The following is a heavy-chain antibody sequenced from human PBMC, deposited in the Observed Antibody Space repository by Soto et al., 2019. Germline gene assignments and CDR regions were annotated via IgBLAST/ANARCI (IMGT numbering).Heavy chain of an antibody. CDR1: GFTFSSYG. J-gene: IGHJ4*02. V-gene: IGHV3-30*18. Sequence: GGSLRLSCAASGFTFSSYGVHWVRQAPGKGLEWVASVSYDGSNKHYGDSVKGRFTISRDNSRNTLDLQMNSLRTEDTAVYYCAKEQKDSITWSELNYRGQGTLVTV. CDR3: AKEQKDSITWSELNY. D-gene: IGHD6-13*01. CDR2: VSYDGSNK.